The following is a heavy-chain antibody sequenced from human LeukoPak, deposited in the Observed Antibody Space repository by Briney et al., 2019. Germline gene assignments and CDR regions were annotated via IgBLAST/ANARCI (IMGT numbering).Heavy chain of an antibody. J-gene: IGHJ1*01. CDR3: ARVAAGIGFFQH. CDR2: IHHSGST. CDR1: GYSISSGYY. Sequence: SETLSPTCIVSGYSISSGYYWGWIRPPPGKGLEWIGNIHHSGSTYYNPSLKSRVTISVDTSKNQLSLKLNSVTAADTAVYYCARVAAGIGFFQHWGQGTLVTVSS. V-gene: IGHV4-38-2*02. D-gene: IGHD6-13*01.